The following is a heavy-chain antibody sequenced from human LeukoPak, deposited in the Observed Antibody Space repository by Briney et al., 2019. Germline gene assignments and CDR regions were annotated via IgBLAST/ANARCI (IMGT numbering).Heavy chain of an antibody. V-gene: IGHV1-18*01. J-gene: IGHJ2*01. CDR3: ARDGDMATHECWYFDL. CDR2: ISAYNGNT. CDR1: GYTFPIYG. Sequence: ASVNVSSKPSGYTFPIYGFSWVRQAPGQGLEWMGWISAYNGNTNYEQKLQDRVTMTTDTFTSTAYMEQRSLRSDETAVDYCARDGDMATHECWYFDLWGRGTLVTVSS. D-gene: IGHD5-24*01.